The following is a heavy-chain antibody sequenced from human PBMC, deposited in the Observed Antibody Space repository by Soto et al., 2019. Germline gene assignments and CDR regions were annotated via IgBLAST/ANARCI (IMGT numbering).Heavy chain of an antibody. CDR2: IYSGGST. CDR1: GFTVSSNY. CDR3: ARDSGVVAPRLGYMDV. V-gene: IGHV3-53*01. J-gene: IGHJ6*03. Sequence: GGSLRLSCAASGFTVSSNYMSWVRQAPGKGLEWVSVIYSGGSTYYADSVKGRFTISRDNAKNSLYLQKNSLRAEETAVYYCARDSGVVAPRLGYMDVWGKGTTVTVSS. D-gene: IGHD2-15*01.